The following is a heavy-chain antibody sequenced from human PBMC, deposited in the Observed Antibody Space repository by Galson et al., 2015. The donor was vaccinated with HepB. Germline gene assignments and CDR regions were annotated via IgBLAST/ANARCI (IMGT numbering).Heavy chain of an antibody. CDR1: GYTFTGYY. J-gene: IGHJ6*02. CDR3: ARDGYGFGFITMVRGVPYYGMDV. V-gene: IGHV1-2*04. CDR2: INPNSGGT. D-gene: IGHD3-10*01. Sequence: SVKVSCKASGYTFTGYYMHWVRQAPGQGLEWMGWINPNSGGTNYAQKFQGWVTMTRDTSISTAYMELSRLRSDDTAVYYCARDGYGFGFITMVRGVPYYGMDVWGQGTTVTVSS.